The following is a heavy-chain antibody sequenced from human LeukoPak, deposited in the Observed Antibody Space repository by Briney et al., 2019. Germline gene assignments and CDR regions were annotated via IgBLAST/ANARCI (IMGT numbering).Heavy chain of an antibody. J-gene: IGHJ4*02. V-gene: IGHV3-15*01. D-gene: IGHD3-10*01. CDR3: STIGIWFGEVFGFDY. CDR2: IKSKADGGTT. CDR1: RFTFTDAW. Sequence: NTGGSLRLSCVVSRFTFTDAWMSWVRQAPGKGLEWVGRIKSKADGGTTDYAAPVKGRFTISRDDSKNTLYLQMNSLKTEDTAVYYCSTIGIWFGEVFGFDYWGQGTLVTVSS.